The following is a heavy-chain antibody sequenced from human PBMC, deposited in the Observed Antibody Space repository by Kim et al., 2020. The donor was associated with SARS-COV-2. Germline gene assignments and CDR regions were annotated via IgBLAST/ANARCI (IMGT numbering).Heavy chain of an antibody. V-gene: IGHV3-72*01. CDR3: ANNRMDL. D-gene: IGHD1-1*01. J-gene: IGHJ6*01. Sequence: GGSLRLSCAASGFTFSDHDMDWVRQAPGKGLEWVGRSRNKTNSYTSEYAASVRGRFTITSDDKKNPLYMNMNSLNTEATAVYDCANNRMDL. CDR1: GFTFSDHD. CDR2: SRNKTNSYTS.